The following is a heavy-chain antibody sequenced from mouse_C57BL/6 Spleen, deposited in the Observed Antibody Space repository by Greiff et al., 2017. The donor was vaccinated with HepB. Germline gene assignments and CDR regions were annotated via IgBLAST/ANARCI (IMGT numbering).Heavy chain of an antibody. CDR3: ARRDGYDYNWYFDV. Sequence: EVQVVESGGGLVQPGGSLKLSCAASGFTFSDYYMYWVRQTPEKRLEWVAYISNGGGSTYYPDTVKGRFTISRDNAKNTLYLQMSRLKSEDTAMYYCARRDGYDYNWYFDVWGTGTTVTVSS. J-gene: IGHJ1*03. D-gene: IGHD2-4*01. CDR1: GFTFSDYY. CDR2: ISNGGGST. V-gene: IGHV5-12*01.